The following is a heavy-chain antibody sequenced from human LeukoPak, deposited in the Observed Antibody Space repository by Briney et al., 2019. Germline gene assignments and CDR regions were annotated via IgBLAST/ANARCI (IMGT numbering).Heavy chain of an antibody. D-gene: IGHD3-22*01. Sequence: GGSLRLSCAASGFTFSTYWMNWVRQAPGKGLEWVSGISGSDSSTYYADSVKGRFTISRDNSKDTVYLQLNSLRAEDTAVYYCAKGGGWLYYFDYWGQGTLVTVSS. CDR1: GFTFSTYW. V-gene: IGHV3-23*01. CDR2: ISGSDSST. CDR3: AKGGGWLYYFDY. J-gene: IGHJ4*02.